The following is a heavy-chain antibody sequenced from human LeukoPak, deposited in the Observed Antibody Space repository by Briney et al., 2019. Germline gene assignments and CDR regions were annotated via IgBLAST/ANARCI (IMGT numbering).Heavy chain of an antibody. Sequence: ASVKVSCKASGYTFTSYAMNWVRQAPGQGLEWMGWINTNTGNPTYAQGFTGRFVFSLDTSVSTAYLQISSLKAEDTAVYYCARVRYDFWSGYYPQGYNWFDPWGQGTLVTVSS. CDR2: INTNTGNP. V-gene: IGHV7-4-1*02. CDR3: ARVRYDFWSGYYPQGYNWFDP. D-gene: IGHD3-3*01. CDR1: GYTFTSYA. J-gene: IGHJ5*02.